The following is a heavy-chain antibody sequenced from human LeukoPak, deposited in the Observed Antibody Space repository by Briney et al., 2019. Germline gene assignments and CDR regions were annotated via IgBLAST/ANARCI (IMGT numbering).Heavy chain of an antibody. CDR3: ARDARGYDPFY. Sequence: GGSLRLSCAASGFTLATYWMHWVRQAPGKGLVWVSRINTDGSSTSYADSVKGRFTISRDNAKNTLYLQMNRRTDEDTAVYYCARDARGYDPFYWGQGTLVTVS. V-gene: IGHV3-74*01. CDR1: GFTLATYW. D-gene: IGHD3-3*01. J-gene: IGHJ4*02. CDR2: INTDGSST.